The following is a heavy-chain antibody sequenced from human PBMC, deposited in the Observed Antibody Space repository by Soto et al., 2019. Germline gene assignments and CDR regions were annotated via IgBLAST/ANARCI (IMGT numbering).Heavy chain of an antibody. Sequence: GGRLSLSGAASGGSISSYAMHWVRKATGKGPEWVAIISYDGSNTYYSDSVRGRFTISRDNSKDTLYLQMHSLRSEDTAIYYCARISRYCSGGDCHAWGQGTQVTVS. CDR1: GGSISSYA. V-gene: IGHV3-30*03. CDR2: ISYDGSNT. D-gene: IGHD2-15*01. J-gene: IGHJ5*02. CDR3: ARISRYCSGGDCHA.